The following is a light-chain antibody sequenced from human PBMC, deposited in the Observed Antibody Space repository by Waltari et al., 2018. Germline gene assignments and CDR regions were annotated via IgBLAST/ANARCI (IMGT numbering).Light chain of an antibody. Sequence: DIQMTQSPSNLSASVGDRVTITCRASQTISSRLAWYQQKPGKAPKVLISKASTLESGVPSRFSGSGFGTEFTLTITSLQPDDFATYYCQHYNNYPLTFAGGTRVEIK. CDR2: KAS. CDR3: QHYNNYPLT. V-gene: IGKV1-5*03. CDR1: QTISSR. J-gene: IGKJ4*01.